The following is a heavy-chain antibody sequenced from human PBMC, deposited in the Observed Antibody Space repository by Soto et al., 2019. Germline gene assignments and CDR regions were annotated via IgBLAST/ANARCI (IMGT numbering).Heavy chain of an antibody. V-gene: IGHV4-30-4*01. CDR1: GGSISSGDYC. J-gene: IGHJ4*02. D-gene: IGHD3-10*01. CDR2: IYYSGST. CDR3: ASAIGSGSYSDY. Sequence: SETLSLTCTVSGGSISSGDYCWSWIRQPPGKGLEWIGYIYYSGSTYYNPSLKSRVTISVDTSKNQFSLKLSSVTAADTAVYYCASAIGSGSYSDYWGQGTLVTVSS.